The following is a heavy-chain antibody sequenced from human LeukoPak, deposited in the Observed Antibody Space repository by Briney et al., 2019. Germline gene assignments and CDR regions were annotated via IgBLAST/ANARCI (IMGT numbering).Heavy chain of an antibody. CDR2: IYYSGST. CDR3: ARLNYYDSSGPGAFDI. D-gene: IGHD3-22*01. V-gene: IGHV4-39*01. CDR1: GGSISSSSYY. J-gene: IGHJ3*02. Sequence: PSETLSLTCTVSGGSISSSSYYWGWIRQPPGKGLEWIGSIYYSGSTYYNPSLKSRVTISVDTSKNQFSLKLSSVTAADTAVYYCARLNYYDSSGPGAFDIWGQGTMVTVSS.